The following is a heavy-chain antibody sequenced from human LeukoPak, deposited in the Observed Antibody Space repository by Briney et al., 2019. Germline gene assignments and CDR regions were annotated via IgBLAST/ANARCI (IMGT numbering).Heavy chain of an antibody. CDR1: GFTFSNYA. D-gene: IGHD3-10*01. Sequence: PGGSLRLSCAASGFTFSNYAMSWVRQAPGKGLEWVSAISGSGVSTYYADSVKGRFTISRDNSKNTLYLQMNRLRADDTAVYYCAKEEGQPRFLDAFDLWGQGTMVTVSS. CDR3: AKEEGQPRFLDAFDL. V-gene: IGHV3-23*01. J-gene: IGHJ3*01. CDR2: ISGSGVST.